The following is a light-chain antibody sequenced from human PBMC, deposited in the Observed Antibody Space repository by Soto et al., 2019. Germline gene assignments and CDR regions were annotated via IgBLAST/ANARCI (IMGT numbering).Light chain of an antibody. Sequence: EIVLTQSPASLSVSPGERVTISCRASQSISANLAWYQQKPAQAPRLLIHSASTRATGIPARFSGSGSGREFTLTISSLQYEHFAVYYCQQYNDWPPSWTFGQGTKVDSK. CDR3: QQYNDWPPSWT. CDR2: SAS. V-gene: IGKV3-15*01. J-gene: IGKJ1*01. CDR1: QSISAN.